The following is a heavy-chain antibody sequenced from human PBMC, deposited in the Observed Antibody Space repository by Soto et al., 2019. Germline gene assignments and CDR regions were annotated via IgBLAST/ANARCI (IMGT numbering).Heavy chain of an antibody. CDR2: ISAYNGNT. CDR3: ARDPGGGGPGWV. CDR1: GYTFTSYG. J-gene: IGHJ6*04. D-gene: IGHD2-15*01. V-gene: IGHV1-18*01. Sequence: APVKLSCKASGYTFTSYGISWLRQAPGQGLEWMGWISAYNGNTNYAQKLQGRVTMTTDTSTSTAYMELRSLRSDDTAVYYCARDPGGGGPGWVWGKGTTVTVSS.